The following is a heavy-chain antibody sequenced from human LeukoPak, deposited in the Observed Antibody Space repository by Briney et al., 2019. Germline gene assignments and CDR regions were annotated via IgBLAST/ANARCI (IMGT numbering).Heavy chain of an antibody. CDR1: GYTFSNYG. CDR3: ARSGRSWYDWSDP. Sequence: ASVKVSCKASGYTFSNYGINRLRQAPGQGLEWMGWISDYNSNRNYVQKFQGRFTLTADTSSSTAYMELRSLTSDDTATYYCARSGRSWYDWSDPWGQGTQVTVSA. V-gene: IGHV1-18*01. D-gene: IGHD6-13*01. CDR2: ISDYNSNR. J-gene: IGHJ5*02.